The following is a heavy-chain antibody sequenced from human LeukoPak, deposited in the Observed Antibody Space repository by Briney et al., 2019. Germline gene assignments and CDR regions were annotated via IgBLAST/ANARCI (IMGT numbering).Heavy chain of an antibody. CDR3: ARDLGHTGYDLYDY. D-gene: IGHD5-12*01. V-gene: IGHV3-7*01. J-gene: IGHJ4*02. CDR1: GINFRGYW. Sequence: SGGSLRLSCAVSGINFRGYWMAWVRQAPGKGLEWVANMKQDGSEKYYVDSVKGRFTISRDNAKNSLHLEMNSLRVEDTAVYYCARDLGHTGYDLYDYWGQGTLVTVSS. CDR2: MKQDGSEK.